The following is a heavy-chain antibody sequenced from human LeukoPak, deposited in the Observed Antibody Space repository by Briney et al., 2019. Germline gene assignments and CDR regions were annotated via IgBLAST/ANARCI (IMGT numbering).Heavy chain of an antibody. CDR1: GFTFSSYL. CDR2: INSDGSST. CDR3: ARDKYYYGSGSYSGFD. J-gene: IGHJ4*02. Sequence: GGSLRLSCAASGFTFSSYLMHWVRQAPGKGLVWVSRINSDGSSTSYADSVKGRFTISRDNAKNTLYLQMNSLRAEDTAVYYCARDKYYYGSGSYSGFDWGQGTLVTVSS. D-gene: IGHD3-10*01. V-gene: IGHV3-74*01.